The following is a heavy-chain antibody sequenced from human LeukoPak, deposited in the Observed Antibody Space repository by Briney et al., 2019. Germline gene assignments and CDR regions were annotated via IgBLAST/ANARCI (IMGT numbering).Heavy chain of an antibody. D-gene: IGHD6-13*01. CDR3: ATSEPGIAAAGLP. Sequence: ASVKVSCKASGYTFTSYGISWVRQAPGQGLEWRGWISAYNGSTNYAQKLQGRITMTTDTSTSTAYMELRSLRSDDTAVYYCATSEPGIAAAGLPWGQGTLVTVSS. CDR1: GYTFTSYG. J-gene: IGHJ5*02. CDR2: ISAYNGST. V-gene: IGHV1-18*01.